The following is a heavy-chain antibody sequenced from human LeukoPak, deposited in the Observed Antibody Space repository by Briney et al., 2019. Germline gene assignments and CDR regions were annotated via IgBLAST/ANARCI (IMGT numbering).Heavy chain of an antibody. Sequence: SETLSLTCTVSGGSINSGGYYWSWIRQSAGKGLEWIGRISASGKTNYNPSLEDRVTISVDTSKNQFSLKLRSVTATDTAMYYCASGRWLQLDYFDYWGQGTLVTVSS. CDR2: ISASGKT. CDR3: ASGRWLQLDYFDY. D-gene: IGHD5-24*01. CDR1: GGSINSGGYY. V-gene: IGHV4-61*02. J-gene: IGHJ4*02.